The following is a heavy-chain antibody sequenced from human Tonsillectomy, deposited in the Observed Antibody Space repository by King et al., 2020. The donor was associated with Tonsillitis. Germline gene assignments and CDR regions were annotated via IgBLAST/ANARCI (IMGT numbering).Heavy chain of an antibody. CDR3: ARQGASVTRFYYYDHMDV. Sequence: VQLVESGAEVKKPGESLKISCQGSGYNFASTWIGWVRQMPGQGLEWMGIIYPGDSDTRYSPSFQGQVTISADPSITTAYLHWSSLKASDPAIYYCARQGASVTRFYYYDHMDVWGNGTTVTVSS. J-gene: IGHJ6*03. V-gene: IGHV5-51*01. CDR2: IYPGDSDT. CDR1: GYNFASTW. D-gene: IGHD2-21*02.